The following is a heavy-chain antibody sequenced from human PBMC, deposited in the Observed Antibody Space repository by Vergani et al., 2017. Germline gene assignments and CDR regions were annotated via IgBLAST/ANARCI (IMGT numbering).Heavy chain of an antibody. J-gene: IGHJ3*02. CDR2: ITPFKGNT. CDR1: GYTFTYRY. CDR3: ARSTTGHDAFDI. Sequence: QMQLVQSGAEVKKTGSSVKVSCKASGYTFTYRYLHWVRQAPVQALEWMGWITPFKGNTNYAQKFQDRVTITRDRSMSTAYMELSSLRSEDTAMYYCARSTTGHDAFDIWGQGTMVTVSS. V-gene: IGHV1-45*02. D-gene: IGHD1-1*01.